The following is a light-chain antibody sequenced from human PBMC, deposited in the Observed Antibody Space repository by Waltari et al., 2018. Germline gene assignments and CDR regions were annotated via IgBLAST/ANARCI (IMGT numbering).Light chain of an antibody. CDR1: QSVSSY. V-gene: IGKV3-11*01. CDR3: QQHNNSPPTT. Sequence: EIVLTQSPATLSLSPGERATLSCRASQSVSSYLAWYQQKPGQAPRLLIYDASNRATGIPARFSGTGSGTDFILTISSLEPEDFAVYYCQQHNNSPPTTFGQGTRLEIK. CDR2: DAS. J-gene: IGKJ5*01.